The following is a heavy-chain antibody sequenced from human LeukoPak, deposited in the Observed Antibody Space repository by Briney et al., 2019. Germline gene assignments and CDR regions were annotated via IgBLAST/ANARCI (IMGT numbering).Heavy chain of an antibody. J-gene: IGHJ5*02. Sequence: PSETLSLTCTVSGGSISSYYWSWIRQPPGKGLEWIGYIYYSGSTNYNPSLKSRVTISVDTSKNQFSLKLSSVTAADTAVYYCVRVAATDVWFDPWGQGTLVTVSS. CDR2: IYYSGST. D-gene: IGHD2-15*01. V-gene: IGHV4-59*01. CDR1: GGSISSYY. CDR3: VRVAATDVWFDP.